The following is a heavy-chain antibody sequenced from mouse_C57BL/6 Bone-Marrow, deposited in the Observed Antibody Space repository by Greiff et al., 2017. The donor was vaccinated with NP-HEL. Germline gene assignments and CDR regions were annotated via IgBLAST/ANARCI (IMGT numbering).Heavy chain of an antibody. CDR3: ARATYYDNAWFAY. J-gene: IGHJ3*01. CDR2: IYPRSGNT. CDR1: GYTFTSYG. D-gene: IGHD2-10*01. V-gene: IGHV1-81*01. Sequence: VQLQQSGAELARPGASVKLSCKASGYTFTSYGISWVKQRTGQGLEWIGEIYPRSGNTYYNEKFKGKATLTADKSSSTAYMELRSLTSEDSAVYFCARATYYDNAWFAYWGQGTLVTVSA.